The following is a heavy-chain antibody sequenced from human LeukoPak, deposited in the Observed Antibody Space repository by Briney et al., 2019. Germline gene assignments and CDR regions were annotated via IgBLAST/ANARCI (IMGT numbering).Heavy chain of an antibody. CDR3: ARENYFAGGGYGADF. CDR1: GGSISSNY. V-gene: IGHV4-4*07. D-gene: IGHD3-22*01. J-gene: IGHJ4*02. Sequence: NPSETLSRTCTVSGGSISSNYWSWIRQPAGKGLEWIGRVHTSGESNYHPSLKTRVTMSADASKNQFSLRLSSVTAADTAVYFCARENYFAGGGYGADFWGQGTLVTVSS. CDR2: VHTSGES.